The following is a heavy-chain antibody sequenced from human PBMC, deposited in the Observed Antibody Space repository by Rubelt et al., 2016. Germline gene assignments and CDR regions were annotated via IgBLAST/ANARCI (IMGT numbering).Heavy chain of an antibody. CDR3: TRDRGQLLIDY. V-gene: IGHV4-39*07. D-gene: IGHD1-26*01. Sequence: QLQLQESGPGLLKPSETLSLICSVSGGSISSSGYYWGWIRQPPGKGLEWIGSVSYSGSTYYNPSLKSRVTVSSGTSKDNSSLKVTSVTAADTAVYYCTRDRGQLLIDYWGQGAQVTVSS. CDR2: VSYSGST. CDR1: GGSISSSGYY. J-gene: IGHJ4*02.